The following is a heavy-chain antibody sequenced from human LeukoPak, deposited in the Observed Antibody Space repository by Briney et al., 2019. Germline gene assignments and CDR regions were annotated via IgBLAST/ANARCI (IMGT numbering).Heavy chain of an antibody. CDR3: ARDTKWIQLWPDSYYYSSYYMDV. Sequence: SETLSLTCAVYGGSFSGYYWSWIRQPPGKGLEWIGEINHSGSTNYNPSLKSRVTISVDTSKNQFSLKLSSVTAADPAVDYYARDTKWIQLWPDSYYYSSYYMDVGGKGTTVTVSS. CDR2: INHSGST. J-gene: IGHJ6*03. V-gene: IGHV4-34*01. D-gene: IGHD5-18*01. CDR1: GGSFSGYY.